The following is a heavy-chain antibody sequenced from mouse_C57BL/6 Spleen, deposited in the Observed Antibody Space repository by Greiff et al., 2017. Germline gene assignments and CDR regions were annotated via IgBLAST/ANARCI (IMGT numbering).Heavy chain of an antibody. V-gene: IGHV5-15*01. Sequence: EVKLMESGGGLVQPGGSLKLSCAASGFTFSDYGMAWVRQAPRTGPEWVAFISNLAYSIYYADTVTGRFTISRENAKNTLYLEMSSLRSEDTAMYYCARQDYGSSHWYFDVWGTGTTVTVSS. CDR3: ARQDYGSSHWYFDV. J-gene: IGHJ1*03. CDR2: ISNLAYSI. D-gene: IGHD1-1*01. CDR1: GFTFSDYG.